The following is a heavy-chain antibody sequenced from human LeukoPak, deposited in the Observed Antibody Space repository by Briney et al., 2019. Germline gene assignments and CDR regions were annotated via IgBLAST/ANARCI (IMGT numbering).Heavy chain of an antibody. CDR2: IYSGGST. J-gene: IGHJ4*02. CDR1: GFTVSSNY. CDR3: ARAPTYYYDSSDYYYFDY. D-gene: IGHD3-22*01. V-gene: IGHV3-53*01. Sequence: PGGSLRLSCAASGFTVSSNYMSWVRQAPGKGLEWVSFIYSGGSTYYAESVKGRFTISRDNSKNTLYLQMNSLRAEDTAVYYCARAPTYYYDSSDYYYFDYWGRGTLVTVSS.